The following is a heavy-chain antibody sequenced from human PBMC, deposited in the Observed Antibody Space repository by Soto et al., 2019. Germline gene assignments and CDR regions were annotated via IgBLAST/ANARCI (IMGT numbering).Heavy chain of an antibody. Sequence: QVQLVQSGAEVKKPGASVKVSCKASGYTFTSYGISWVRQAPGQGLEWMGWINPYNGNTNYAQKLQGRVTMTTDTSTNTAYMEQRSLRSDDTAVYDCARDWFGIDYWGQGTLVTVSS. CDR2: INPYNGNT. D-gene: IGHD3-16*01. V-gene: IGHV1-18*01. CDR1: GYTFTSYG. J-gene: IGHJ4*02. CDR3: ARDWFGIDY.